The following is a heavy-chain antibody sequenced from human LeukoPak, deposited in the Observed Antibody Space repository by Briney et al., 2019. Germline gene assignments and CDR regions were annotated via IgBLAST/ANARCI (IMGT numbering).Heavy chain of an antibody. CDR1: GFTISNYS. D-gene: IGHD3-10*01. J-gene: IGHJ4*02. CDR3: ARDDPNWDPSSYYFDS. CDR2: ISTSGII. Sequence: SGGSLRLSGAASGFTISNYSMDWVHQAPGKGLEWLSYISTSGIIYYADSVRGRFTISRDNAKNSLYLQMNSLRDEDTAVYYCARDDPNWDPSSYYFDSWGQGVLVTVSS. V-gene: IGHV3-48*02.